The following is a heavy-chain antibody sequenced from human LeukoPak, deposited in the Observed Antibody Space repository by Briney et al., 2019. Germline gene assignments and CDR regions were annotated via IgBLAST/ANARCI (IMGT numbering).Heavy chain of an antibody. CDR2: IKQDGSEK. D-gene: IGHD3-3*01. CDR1: GFTFSTYG. V-gene: IGHV3-7*01. J-gene: IGHJ4*02. Sequence: GGSLRLSCAASGFTFSTYGMSWVRQAPGKGLEWVASIKQDGSEKNYVGSVKGRFTISRDNARNSLSLQMNSLRAEDTAVYYCARAPREWLLGYYFDYWGQGTLVTVSS. CDR3: ARAPREWLLGYYFDY.